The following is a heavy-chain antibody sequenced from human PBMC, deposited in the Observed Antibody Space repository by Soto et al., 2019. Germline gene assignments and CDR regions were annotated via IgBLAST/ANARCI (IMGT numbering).Heavy chain of an antibody. V-gene: IGHV3-7*01. Sequence: PGGSLRLSCAASGFTFNSYWMSWVRQVPGKGLEWVANIKVDGSEKYCVDSVKGRFTISRDNAKNSLYLQMHSLRAEDTAVYYCARGAWYFVYWGQGALVTISS. CDR3: ARGAWYFVY. J-gene: IGHJ4*02. CDR1: GFTFNSYW. CDR2: IKVDGSEK.